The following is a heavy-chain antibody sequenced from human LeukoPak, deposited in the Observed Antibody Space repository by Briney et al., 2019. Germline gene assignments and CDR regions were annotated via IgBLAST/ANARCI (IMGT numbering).Heavy chain of an antibody. CDR3: ARRYYDFWSGYGSWFDP. V-gene: IGHV4-39*01. CDR2: IYYSGST. J-gene: IGHJ5*02. D-gene: IGHD3-3*01. Sequence: SETLSLTCTVSGGSISSSSYYWGWIRQPPGKGLEWIGSIYYSGSTYYNQSLKSRVTISVDTSKNQFSLKLSSVPAADTAVYYCARRYYDFWSGYGSWFDPWGQGTLVTVSS. CDR1: GGSISSSSYY.